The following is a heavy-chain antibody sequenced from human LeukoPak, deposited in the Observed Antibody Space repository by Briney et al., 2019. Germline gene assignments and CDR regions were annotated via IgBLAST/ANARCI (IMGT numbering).Heavy chain of an antibody. V-gene: IGHV3-30*03. D-gene: IGHD6-13*01. CDR2: ISYDGSNK. CDR3: ARSSRAAAGTSDYYYYGMDV. J-gene: IGHJ6*02. CDR1: GFTFSSYS. Sequence: PGGSLRLSCAASGFTFSSYSMNWVRQAPGKGLEWVAVISYDGSNKYYADSVKGRFTISRDNSKNTLYLQMNSLRTEDTAVYYCARSSRAAAGTSDYYYYGMDVWGQGTTVTVSS.